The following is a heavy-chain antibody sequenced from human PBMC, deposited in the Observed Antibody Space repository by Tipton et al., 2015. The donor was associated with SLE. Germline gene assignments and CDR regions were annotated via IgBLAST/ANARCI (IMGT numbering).Heavy chain of an antibody. D-gene: IGHD2-15*01. J-gene: IGHJ4*02. CDR1: GGSISDYY. CDR3: ARSSGDSLYYFNY. Sequence: TLSLTCTVSGGSISDYYWSWIRQSPGKGLEWIGRIFASDRTNYNPSLKSRATISVDRSKNHLTLMLTSVTAADTAVYYCARSSGDSLYYFNYWGQGALVTVSS. V-gene: IGHV4-4*07. CDR2: IFASDRT.